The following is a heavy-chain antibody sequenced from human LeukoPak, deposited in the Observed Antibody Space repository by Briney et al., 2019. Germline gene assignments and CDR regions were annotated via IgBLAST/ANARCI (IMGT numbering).Heavy chain of an antibody. Sequence: PGRSLRLSCAASGFTFSRYGMHWARQAPGKGLEWVAVIWFDGSKKDYADSVKGRFTISRDNSGNTLSLQMNSLRAEDTAVYYCARDTGTGYYRLDYWGPGTLVTVSS. D-gene: IGHD1-26*01. V-gene: IGHV3-33*01. CDR3: ARDTGTGYYRLDY. CDR2: IWFDGSKK. CDR1: GFTFSRYG. J-gene: IGHJ4*02.